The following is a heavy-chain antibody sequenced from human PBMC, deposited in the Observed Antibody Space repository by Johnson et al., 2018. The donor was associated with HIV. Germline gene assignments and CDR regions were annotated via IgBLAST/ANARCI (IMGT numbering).Heavy chain of an antibody. J-gene: IGHJ3*02. CDR1: GFTVSSNY. V-gene: IGHV3-33*08. CDR3: ARGDSSGWYRYAFDI. CDR2: IWYDGNNK. D-gene: IGHD6-19*01. Sequence: QVQLVESGGGLVQPGGSLRLSCAASGFTVSSNYMSWVRQAPGKGLEWVAVIWYDGNNKYYADSVKGRFTISRDNSKDTLNLQMNNLTTGDTGVYSCARGDSSGWYRYAFDIWGQGTMVTVSS.